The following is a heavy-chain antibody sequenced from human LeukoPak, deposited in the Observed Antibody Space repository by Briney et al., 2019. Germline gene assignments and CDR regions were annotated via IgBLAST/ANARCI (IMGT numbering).Heavy chain of an antibody. CDR2: ISSSGSTI. CDR1: GFTFSDYY. D-gene: IGHD2-2*01. CDR3: ASVEFDGGYCSSTSCFALY. V-gene: IGHV3-11*04. J-gene: IGHJ4*02. Sequence: GGSLRLSCAASGFTFSDYYMSWIRQAPGKGLEWVSYISSSGSTIYYADSVKGRFTISRDNAKNTLYLQMNSLRAEDTAVYYCASVEFDGGYCSSTSCFALYWGQGTLVTVSS.